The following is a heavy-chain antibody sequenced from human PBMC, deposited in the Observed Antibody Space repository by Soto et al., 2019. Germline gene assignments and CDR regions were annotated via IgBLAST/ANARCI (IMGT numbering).Heavy chain of an antibody. V-gene: IGHV3-30*18. Sequence: GGSLRLSCAASGFTFSSYGMHWVRQAPGKGLEWVAVISYDGSNKYYADSVKGRFTISRDNSKNTLYLQMNSLRAEDTAVYYCAKDRLYSGSPFDYWGQGTLVTV. J-gene: IGHJ4*02. CDR2: ISYDGSNK. CDR3: AKDRLYSGSPFDY. D-gene: IGHD1-26*01. CDR1: GFTFSSYG.